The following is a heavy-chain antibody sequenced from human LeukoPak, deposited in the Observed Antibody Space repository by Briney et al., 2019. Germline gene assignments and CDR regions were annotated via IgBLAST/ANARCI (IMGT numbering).Heavy chain of an antibody. V-gene: IGHV3-7*03. D-gene: IGHD6-25*01. CDR1: GFTFSSYA. CDR3: VRGPHIAATSY. CDR2: IKQDGSEK. J-gene: IGHJ4*02. Sequence: GGSLRLSCAASGFTFSSYAMTWVRQAPGKGLEWVANIKQDGSEKQYVDSVKGRFAISRDNAKKSLYLQINTLRAEDTAVYYCVRGPHIAATSYWGQGTLVTVSS.